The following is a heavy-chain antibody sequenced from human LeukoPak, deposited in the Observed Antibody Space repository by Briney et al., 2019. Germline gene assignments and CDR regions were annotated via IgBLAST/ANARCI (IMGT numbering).Heavy chain of an antibody. CDR1: GFTFDDYA. D-gene: IGHD3-9*01. CDR2: ISWNSGSI. CDR3: AKDGGKYYDILTGYYKFGAAYYFDY. V-gene: IGHV3-9*01. Sequence: GGSLRLSCAASGFTFDDYAMHWVRQAPGKGLEWVSGISWNSGSIGYADSVKGRFTISRDNAKNSLYLQMNSLRAEDTALYYCAKDGGKYYDILTGYYKFGAAYYFDYWGQGTLVTVSS. J-gene: IGHJ4*02.